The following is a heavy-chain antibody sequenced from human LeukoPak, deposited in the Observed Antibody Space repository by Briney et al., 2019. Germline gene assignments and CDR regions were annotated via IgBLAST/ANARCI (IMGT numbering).Heavy chain of an antibody. CDR2: IDKSGST. D-gene: IGHD3-3*01. CDR1: RGSISSYY. V-gene: IGHV4-59*01. J-gene: IGHJ4*02. Sequence: SSETLSLTCTVSRGSISSYYWSWIRQSPGKGLEWIGYIDKSGSTNSNPSLKSRVTMSVDTSKNQFSLRLTSVTAADTALYYCARGRITIFGVVTPHFDYWGQGTLVTVSS. CDR3: ARGRITIFGVVTPHFDY.